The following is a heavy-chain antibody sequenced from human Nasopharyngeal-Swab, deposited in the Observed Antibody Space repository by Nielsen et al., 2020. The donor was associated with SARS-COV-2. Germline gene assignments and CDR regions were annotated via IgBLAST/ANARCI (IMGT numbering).Heavy chain of an antibody. J-gene: IGHJ4*02. V-gene: IGHV1-3*01. CDR3: ARAKDGGKGFYFDY. CDR2: INAGNGNT. CDR1: GYTFTSYA. D-gene: IGHD4-23*01. Sequence: ASVKVSCKASGYTFTSYAMHWVRQAPGQRLEWMGWINAGNGNTKYSQKFQGRVTITRDTSASTAYMELSSLRSEDTAVYYCARAKDGGKGFYFDYWGRGTLVTVSS.